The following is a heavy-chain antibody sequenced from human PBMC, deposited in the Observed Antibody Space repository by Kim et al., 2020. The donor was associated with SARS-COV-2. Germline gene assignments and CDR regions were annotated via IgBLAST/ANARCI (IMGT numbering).Heavy chain of an antibody. Sequence: SGKGRFTISRDNAKNSLFLQMNSLRADDTAVYYCVRAGHYDSSGYLRDFDYWGQGTMVTVSS. J-gene: IGHJ4*02. V-gene: IGHV3-11*06. CDR3: VRAGHYDSSGYLRDFDY. D-gene: IGHD3-22*01.